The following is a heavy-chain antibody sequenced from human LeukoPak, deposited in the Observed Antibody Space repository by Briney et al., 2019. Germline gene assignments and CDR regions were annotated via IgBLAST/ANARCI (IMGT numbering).Heavy chain of an antibody. CDR2: IIPILGIA. CDR3: AREDYGGNSADY. D-gene: IGHD4-23*01. V-gene: IGHV1-69*04. CDR1: VGTFSSYA. J-gene: IGHJ4*02. Sequence: GSSVTVSYKASVGTFSSYAISWVRQAPGQGLEWMGRIIPILGIANYAQKFQGRVTITADKSTSTAYMEPSSLRSEDTAVYYCAREDYGGNSADYWGQGTLVTVSS.